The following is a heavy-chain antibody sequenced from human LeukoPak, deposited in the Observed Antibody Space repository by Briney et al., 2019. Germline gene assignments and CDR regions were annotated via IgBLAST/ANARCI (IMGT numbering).Heavy chain of an antibody. CDR2: ISSSGSTI. V-gene: IGHV3-48*03. J-gene: IGHJ4*02. CDR1: GFTFSSYE. Sequence: PGGSLRLSCAASGFTFSSYEMNWVRQAPGKGLEWVSYISSSGSTIYYADSVKGRFTISRDNAKNSLYLQMNSLRAEDTAVHYCARVLRTSKYFDYWGQGTLVTVSS. CDR3: ARVLRTSKYFDY. D-gene: IGHD2/OR15-2a*01.